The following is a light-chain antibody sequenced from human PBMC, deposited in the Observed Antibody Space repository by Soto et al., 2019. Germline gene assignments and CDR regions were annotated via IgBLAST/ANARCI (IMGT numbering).Light chain of an antibody. J-gene: IGKJ4*01. CDR1: QGIGNN. Sequence: DIQLTQSPSFLSASVGDGVTITCRASQGIGNNFAWYQQKPGEPPKLLIYADSTLHSGVPSRFSGSGSGTACTLTISSLQPEDFATYYCQQVKSYPRTFGGGTKVDIK. CDR2: ADS. CDR3: QQVKSYPRT. V-gene: IGKV1-9*01.